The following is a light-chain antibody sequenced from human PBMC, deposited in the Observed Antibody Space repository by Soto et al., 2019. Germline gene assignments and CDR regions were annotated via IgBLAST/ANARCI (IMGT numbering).Light chain of an antibody. J-gene: IGKJ2*01. CDR2: GAS. V-gene: IGKV3-20*01. Sequence: EIVLTQSPGSLSLSPRERATLSCRASQSVSSNHLAWYQQKPGQAPRLLIYGASRRATGIPDRFSGSGSGTEFTLTISRLEPEDFAVYYCQRYGSSPPYTFGQGTKVDIK. CDR1: QSVSSNH. CDR3: QRYGSSPPYT.